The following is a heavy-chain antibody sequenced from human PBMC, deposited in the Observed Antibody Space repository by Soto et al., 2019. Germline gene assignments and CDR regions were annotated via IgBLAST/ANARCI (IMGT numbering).Heavy chain of an antibody. Sequence: GGSLRLSCAASGFTFSSYAMSWVRQAPGKGLEWVAVISYDGSNKYYADSVKGRFTISRDNSKNTLYLQMNSLRAEDTAVYYCAKSRGYSSSWYLDYWGQGTLVTVSS. CDR1: GFTFSSYA. CDR3: AKSRGYSSSWYLDY. J-gene: IGHJ4*02. V-gene: IGHV3-30*18. D-gene: IGHD6-13*01. CDR2: ISYDGSNK.